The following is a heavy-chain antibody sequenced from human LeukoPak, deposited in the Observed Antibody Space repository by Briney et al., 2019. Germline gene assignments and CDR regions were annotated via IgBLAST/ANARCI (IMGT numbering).Heavy chain of an antibody. Sequence: GGSLRLSCGASGFTFSSYSMNWVRQAPGKGLEWVSSISTSSIYIYYADSVKGRFTISRDNAKKSLYLQMNSLRAEDTAVYYCARDLGGYGDYGTNFDYWGQGTLVTVSS. J-gene: IGHJ4*02. D-gene: IGHD4-17*01. V-gene: IGHV3-21*01. CDR2: ISTSSIYI. CDR3: ARDLGGYGDYGTNFDY. CDR1: GFTFSSYS.